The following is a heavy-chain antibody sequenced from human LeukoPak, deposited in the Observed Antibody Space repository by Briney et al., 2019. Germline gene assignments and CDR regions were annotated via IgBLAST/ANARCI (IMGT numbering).Heavy chain of an antibody. V-gene: IGHV3-48*03. Sequence: GGSLRLSCAASGFTFRSYEMTWVRQAPGKGLEWVSYISSSGSTIYYADSVKGRFTISRDNAKNSLYLQMNSLRAEDTAVYYCARDFPARYDILTGSFRGQGTLVTVSS. D-gene: IGHD3-9*01. J-gene: IGHJ4*02. CDR2: ISSSGSTI. CDR3: ARDFPARYDILTGSF. CDR1: GFTFRSYE.